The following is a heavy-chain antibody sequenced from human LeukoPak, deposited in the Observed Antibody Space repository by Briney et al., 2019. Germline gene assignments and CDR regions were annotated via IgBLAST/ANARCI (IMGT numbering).Heavy chain of an antibody. V-gene: IGHV5-51*01. J-gene: IGHJ3*02. Sequence: GESLKISCRGSGYHFTTYWIGWVRQMPEKGLEWMGIVYPQDSDTRYSPSFQGQVTISADKSISTAYLQWSSLKASDTAMYYCARQLAAGTHDAFDIWGQGTMVTVSS. CDR1: GYHFTTYW. D-gene: IGHD6-13*01. CDR2: VYPQDSDT. CDR3: ARQLAAGTHDAFDI.